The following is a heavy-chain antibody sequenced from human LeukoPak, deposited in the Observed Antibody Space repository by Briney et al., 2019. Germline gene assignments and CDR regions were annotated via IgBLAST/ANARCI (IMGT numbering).Heavy chain of an antibody. CDR2: INPSGGST. CDR1: GYTFTSYY. V-gene: IGHV1-46*01. D-gene: IGHD3-3*01. CDR3: GRGPIFGVLITYYMDV. Sequence: GASVKVSCKASGYTFTSYYIHWVRQAPGQGLEWMGIINPSGGSTTYAQKFQGRVTMTRDTSTSTVYMEVSSLRSEDTAVYYCGRGPIFGVLITYYMDVWGKGTTVTVSS. J-gene: IGHJ6*03.